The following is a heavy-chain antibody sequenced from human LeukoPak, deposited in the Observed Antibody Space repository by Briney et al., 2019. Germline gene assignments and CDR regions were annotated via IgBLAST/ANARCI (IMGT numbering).Heavy chain of an antibody. Sequence: GGFLRLSCAASGFTFSSYSMNWVRQAPGKGLEWVSSISSSSSYIYYADSVKGRFTISRDNAKNSLYLQMNSLRAEDTAVYYCARDRDYGDYVDAFDIWGQGTMVTVSS. CDR3: ARDRDYGDYVDAFDI. D-gene: IGHD4-17*01. V-gene: IGHV3-21*01. J-gene: IGHJ3*02. CDR1: GFTFSSYS. CDR2: ISSSSSYI.